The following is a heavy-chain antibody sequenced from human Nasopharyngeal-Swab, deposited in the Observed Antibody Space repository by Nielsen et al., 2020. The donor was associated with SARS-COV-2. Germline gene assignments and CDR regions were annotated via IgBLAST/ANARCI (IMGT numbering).Heavy chain of an antibody. D-gene: IGHD1-1*01. CDR1: SLVIIHYN. V-gene: IGHV3-48*04. CDR3: ARVTTGTFDY. J-gene: IGHJ4*02. Sequence: GESLKISCAASSLVIIHYNMTRFGQAPGKGLECLSYISSTSGTMYYTDSVKGRFTISRDNAKNSLYLQMKSLRTEDTAVYYCARVTTGTFDYWGQGTLVAGSS. CDR2: ISSTSGTM.